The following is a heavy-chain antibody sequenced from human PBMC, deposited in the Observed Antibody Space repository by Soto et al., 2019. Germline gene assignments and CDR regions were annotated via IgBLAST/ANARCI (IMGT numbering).Heavy chain of an antibody. CDR3: ARAVTVTTFMDH. D-gene: IGHD4-17*01. Sequence: QVQLQESGPGLVKTSQTLSLTCTVSGGSINSGGYYLSWIRQHPGQGLEWIGHIHYSGRTYYNPSLKSLVTISVDSSKNHYSLNLSSVTAADTAVYYRARAVTVTTFMDHWGQGALVTVSS. J-gene: IGHJ4*02. V-gene: IGHV4-31*01. CDR2: IHYSGRT. CDR1: GGSINSGGYY.